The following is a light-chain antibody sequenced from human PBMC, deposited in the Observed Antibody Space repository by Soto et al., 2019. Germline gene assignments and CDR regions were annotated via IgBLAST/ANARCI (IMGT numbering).Light chain of an antibody. J-gene: IGKJ2*01. V-gene: IGKV3-15*01. CDR2: GAS. CDR1: QSINSE. Sequence: EIVMTQSPATLSLSPGERAALSCRASQSINSELAWYQQXXXXPPRLLIYGASTRATGVPARXXXXXXXXXXXXXISGLQSEDFAVYYCQQGHNWPLTFGQGTRLEI. CDR3: QQGHNWPLT.